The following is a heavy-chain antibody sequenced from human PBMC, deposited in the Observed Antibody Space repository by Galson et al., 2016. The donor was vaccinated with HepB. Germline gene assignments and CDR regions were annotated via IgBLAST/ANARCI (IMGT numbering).Heavy chain of an antibody. CDR2: MYTVGSA. CDR3: ARGRDCSGGRCYSWYFDL. J-gene: IGHJ2*01. V-gene: IGHV3-53*01. CDR1: GLTVSSNY. D-gene: IGHD2-15*01. Sequence: SLRLSCAASGLTVSSNYMTWVRQAPGKGLEWVSVMYTVGSADYADSVKGRFTISRDTSKNSAYLQMNSLRAEDTAVYYCARGRDCSGGRCYSWYFDLWGRGTLVTVSS.